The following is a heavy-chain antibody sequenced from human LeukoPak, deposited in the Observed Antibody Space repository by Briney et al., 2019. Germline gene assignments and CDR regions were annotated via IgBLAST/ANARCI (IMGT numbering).Heavy chain of an antibody. Sequence: PSETLSLTCAVYGGSFSGYYWSWIRQPPGKGLEWSGEINHSGSTNYNPSLKSRVTISVDTSKNQFSLKLSSVTAADTAVYYCARSRRVVAATPADYWGQGTLVTVSS. V-gene: IGHV4-34*01. D-gene: IGHD2-15*01. CDR3: ARSRRVVAATPADY. CDR2: INHSGST. CDR1: GGSFSGYY. J-gene: IGHJ4*02.